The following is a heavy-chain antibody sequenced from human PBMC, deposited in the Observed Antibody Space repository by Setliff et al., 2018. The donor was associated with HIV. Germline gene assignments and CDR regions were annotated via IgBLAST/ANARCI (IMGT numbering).Heavy chain of an antibody. CDR1: GGSSSGYY. CDR3: ARSPFHRYYYDSSGAFDI. Sequence: PSETLSLTCAVYGGSSSGYYWSWIRQPPGKGLEWIGEINHSGSTNYNPSLKSRVTISVDTSKNQFSLKLSSVTAADTAVYYCARSPFHRYYYDSSGAFDIWGQGTMVTVSS. J-gene: IGHJ3*02. V-gene: IGHV4-34*01. CDR2: INHSGST. D-gene: IGHD3-22*01.